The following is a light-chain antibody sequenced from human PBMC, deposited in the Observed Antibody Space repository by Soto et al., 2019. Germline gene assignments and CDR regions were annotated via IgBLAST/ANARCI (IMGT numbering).Light chain of an antibody. CDR2: DNS. Sequence: SYELTQPPSVSVPPGQTARITCGGKNIGSKSVQWYQQKPGQAPVVVVSDNSDRPSGIPERFSGSNSGNTATLTISRVEAGDEADYYCQVWDSSSYPPVFGGGTKLTVL. CDR3: QVWDSSSYPPV. CDR1: NIGSKS. J-gene: IGLJ2*01. V-gene: IGLV3-21*02.